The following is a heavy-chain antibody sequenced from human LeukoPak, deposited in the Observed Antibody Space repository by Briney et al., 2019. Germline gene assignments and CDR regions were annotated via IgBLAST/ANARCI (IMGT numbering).Heavy chain of an antibody. Sequence: GASVKVSCKASGYTFTGYYMHWVRQAPGQGLEWMGWINPNSGGTNYAQKFQGRVTMTRDTSISTAYMELSRLRSDDTAVYYCARVGCSGGSCYYYYYYMDVWGKGTTVTISS. CDR2: INPNSGGT. V-gene: IGHV1-2*02. J-gene: IGHJ6*03. CDR3: ARVGCSGGSCYYYYYYMDV. CDR1: GYTFTGYY. D-gene: IGHD2-15*01.